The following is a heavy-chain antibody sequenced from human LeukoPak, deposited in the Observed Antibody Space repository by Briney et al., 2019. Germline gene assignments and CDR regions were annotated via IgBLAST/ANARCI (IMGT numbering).Heavy chain of an antibody. V-gene: IGHV1-24*01. J-gene: IGHJ4*02. CDR2: FDPEDGET. Sequence: ASVKVSCKVSGYTLTELSMHWARQAPGKGLEWMGGFDPEDGETIYAQKFQGRVTMTEDTSTDTAYMELSSLRSEDTAVYYCATGRYFDRAHDYWGQGTLVTVSS. D-gene: IGHD3-9*01. CDR1: GYTLTELS. CDR3: ATGRYFDRAHDY.